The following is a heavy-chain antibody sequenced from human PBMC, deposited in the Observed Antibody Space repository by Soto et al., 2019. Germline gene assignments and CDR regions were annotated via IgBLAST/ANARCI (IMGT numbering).Heavy chain of an antibody. CDR2: IIPISGTA. CDR3: ASHGYCSSTSCYTAGDYFDY. V-gene: IGHV1-69*13. CDR1: GGTFSSYA. J-gene: IGHJ4*02. Sequence: ASVKVSCKASGGTFSSYAISWVRQAPGQGLEWMGGIIPISGTANYAQKFQGRVTITADESTSTAYMELSSLRSEDTAVYYCASHGYCSSTSCYTAGDYFDYWGRGTLVTVSS. D-gene: IGHD2-2*02.